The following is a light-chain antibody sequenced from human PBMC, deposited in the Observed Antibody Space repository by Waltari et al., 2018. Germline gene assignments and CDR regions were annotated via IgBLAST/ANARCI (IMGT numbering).Light chain of an antibody. Sequence: EIVLTQSPATLSLSPGERATLSCRASQSVSSILAWYQQKPGQAPRLLISGASSRATGIPDRFSGSGSGTDFTLTISSLEPEDFAVYYCQQYSNWPYSFGQGTKVEIK. V-gene: IGKV3-15*01. J-gene: IGKJ2*03. CDR1: QSVSSI. CDR3: QQYSNWPYS. CDR2: GAS.